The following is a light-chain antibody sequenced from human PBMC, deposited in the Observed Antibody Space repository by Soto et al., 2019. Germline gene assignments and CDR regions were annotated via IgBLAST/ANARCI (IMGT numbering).Light chain of an antibody. V-gene: IGLV1-40*01. CDR3: QSYDSSLSGYV. CDR2: NNH. Sequence: VLTQPPSVSGAPGQRVTISCTGSSSNIGADHAVHWYQQLPGTAPKLLIYNNHNRPSGVPDRFSGSKSGTSASLAITGLQAEHEADYYCQSYDSSLSGYVFGTGTKVTVL. CDR1: SSNIGADHA. J-gene: IGLJ1*01.